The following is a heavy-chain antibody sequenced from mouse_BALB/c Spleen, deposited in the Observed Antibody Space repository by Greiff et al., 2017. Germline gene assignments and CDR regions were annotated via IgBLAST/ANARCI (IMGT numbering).Heavy chain of an antibody. J-gene: IGHJ2*01. CDR3: AREGNFDY. CDR1: GYNFTSYW. V-gene: IGHV1-55*01. Sequence: QVQLQQPGAELVKPGTSVKLSCKASGYNFTSYWINWVKLRPGQGLEWIGDIYPGSGSTNYNEKFKSKATLTVDTSSSTAYMQLSSLASEDSALYYCAREGNFDYWGQGTTLTVSS. CDR2: IYPGSGST.